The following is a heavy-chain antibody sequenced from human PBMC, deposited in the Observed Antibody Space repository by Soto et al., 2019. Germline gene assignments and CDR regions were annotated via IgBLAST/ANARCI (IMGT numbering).Heavy chain of an antibody. D-gene: IGHD3-9*01. V-gene: IGHV6-1*01. CDR1: GDSVSSNSAT. CDR2: TYYRSKWSN. CDR3: ARHEDYDILTGYYNVGFDY. Sequence: SQTLSLTCAISGDSVSSNSATWDWIRQSPSRGLEWLGRTYYRSKWSNDYAVSVKGRITINPDTSNNQFSLKLSSVTAADTAVYYCARHEDYDILTGYYNVGFDYWGQGTLVTVSS. J-gene: IGHJ4*02.